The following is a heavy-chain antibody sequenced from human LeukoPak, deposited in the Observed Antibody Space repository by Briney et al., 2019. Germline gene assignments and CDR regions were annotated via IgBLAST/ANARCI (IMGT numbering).Heavy chain of an antibody. Sequence: PGGSLRLSCAASGFTFSSYGMHWVRQAPGKGLEWVAVISYDGSNKYYADSVKGRFTISRDNSKNTLYLQMNSLRAEDTAVYYRAKDGAGYCSGGSCYPLDYWGQGTLVTVSS. V-gene: IGHV3-30*18. J-gene: IGHJ4*02. D-gene: IGHD2-15*01. CDR2: ISYDGSNK. CDR3: AKDGAGYCSGGSCYPLDY. CDR1: GFTFSSYG.